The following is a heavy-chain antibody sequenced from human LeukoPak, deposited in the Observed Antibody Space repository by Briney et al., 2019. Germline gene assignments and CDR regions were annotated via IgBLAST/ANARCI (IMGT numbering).Heavy chain of an antibody. CDR2: IYYSGST. CDR3: ARVRDYDFWSGYYPYNWFDP. J-gene: IGHJ5*02. V-gene: IGHV4-59*01. Sequence: SETLSLTCAVYGGSFNGYYWSWIRQPPGKGLEWIGYIYYSGSTNYNPSLKSRVTISVDTSKNQFSLKLSSVTAADTAVYYCARVRDYDFWSGYYPYNWFDPWGQGTLVTVSS. CDR1: GGSFNGYY. D-gene: IGHD3-3*01.